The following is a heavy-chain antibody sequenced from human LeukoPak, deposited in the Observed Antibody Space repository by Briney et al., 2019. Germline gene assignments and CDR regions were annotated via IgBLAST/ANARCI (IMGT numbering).Heavy chain of an antibody. CDR1: GESFSSAY. CDR2: IYYSKNT. D-gene: IGHD5-18*01. CDR3: VSPRGFSYGYFDY. V-gene: IGHV4-39*01. Sequence: SETLSLTCAVYGESFSSAYWGWIRQPPGKGLEWIGSIYYSKNTYYNPSLKSRVTISADTSKNQFSLTLGSVSATDTAVYYCVSPRGFSYGYFDYWGQGTLVTVSS. J-gene: IGHJ4*02.